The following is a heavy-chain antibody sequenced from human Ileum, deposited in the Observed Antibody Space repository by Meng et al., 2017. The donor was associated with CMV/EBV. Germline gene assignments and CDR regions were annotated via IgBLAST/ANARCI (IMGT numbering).Heavy chain of an antibody. CDR2: VRFDGNNQ. D-gene: IGHD3/OR15-3a*01. Sequence: QVQLVESGGGVVQPGGSLSLSCAASGFDFNSYAMHWVRQAPGKGLEWVAFVRFDGNNQAYADSVKGRFTISRDNSKNMLFLQMNSLGSEDTAVYYCAKVLWTVELGEAFDYWGQGTLVTVYS. J-gene: IGHJ4*02. CDR3: AKVLWTVELGEAFDY. CDR1: GFDFNSYA. V-gene: IGHV3-30*02.